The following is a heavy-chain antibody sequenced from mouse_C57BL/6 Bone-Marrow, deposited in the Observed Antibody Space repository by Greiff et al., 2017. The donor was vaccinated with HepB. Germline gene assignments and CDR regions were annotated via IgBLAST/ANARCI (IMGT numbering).Heavy chain of an antibody. D-gene: IGHD2-3*01. CDR2: INSDGGST. CDR1: EYEFPSHD. CDR3: ARQEDYDGYSIYAMDY. V-gene: IGHV5-2*01. J-gene: IGHJ4*01. Sequence: EVQVVESGGGLVQPGESLKLSCESNEYEFPSHDMSWVRKTPEKRLELVAAINSDGGSTYYPDTMERRFIISRDNTKKTLYLQMSSLRSEDTALYYCARQEDYDGYSIYAMDYWGQGTSVTVSS.